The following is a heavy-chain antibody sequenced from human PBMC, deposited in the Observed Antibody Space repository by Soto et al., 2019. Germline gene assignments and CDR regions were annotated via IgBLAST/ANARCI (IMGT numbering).Heavy chain of an antibody. V-gene: IGHV3-21*01. Sequence: GGSLRLSCAASGFTFSSYSMNWVRQAQGKGLEWVSSISSSSSYIYYADSVKGRFTISRDNAKNSLYLQMNSLRAEDTAVYYCARWGMYYGSGSYYPYYYYYGMDVWGQGTTVTVSS. D-gene: IGHD3-10*01. CDR3: ARWGMYYGSGSYYPYYYYYGMDV. CDR2: ISSSSSYI. CDR1: GFTFSSYS. J-gene: IGHJ6*02.